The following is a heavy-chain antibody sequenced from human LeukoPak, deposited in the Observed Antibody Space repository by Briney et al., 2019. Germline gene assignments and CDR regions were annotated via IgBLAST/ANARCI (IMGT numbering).Heavy chain of an antibody. CDR2: ISWNSGSI. D-gene: IGHD6-19*01. CDR1: GFTFDDYA. CDR3: AKDSSGWSGAFDI. V-gene: IGHV3-9*01. J-gene: IGHJ3*02. Sequence: GGSLRLSCAASGFTFDDYAMHWVRQAPGKDLEWVSGISWNSGSIGYADSVKGRFTISRDNAKNSLYLQMNSLRAEDTALYYCAKDSSGWSGAFDIWGQGTMVTVSS.